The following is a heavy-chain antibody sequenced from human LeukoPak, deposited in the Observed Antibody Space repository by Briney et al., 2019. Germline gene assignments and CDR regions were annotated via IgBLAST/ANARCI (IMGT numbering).Heavy chain of an antibody. J-gene: IGHJ6*02. D-gene: IGHD2/OR15-2a*01. CDR3: ARSFSTLDV. CDR2: ISGSGGST. CDR1: GXTFSTYA. Sequence: PGGSLRLSCAASGXTFSTYAVSWARQAPGKGLEWVSAISGSGGSTYYADPVKGRFTISRDNSKNTLYLQMNSLRAEDTAVYYCARSFSTLDVWGQGTTVTVSS. V-gene: IGHV3-23*01.